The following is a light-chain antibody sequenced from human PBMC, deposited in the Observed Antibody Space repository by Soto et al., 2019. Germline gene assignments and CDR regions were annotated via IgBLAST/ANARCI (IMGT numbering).Light chain of an antibody. CDR1: QSISSY. CDR2: AAS. V-gene: IGKV1-39*01. CDR3: QQSYSTPGIT. Sequence: DIQMAQSPSSLSASGGGRVTITSRASQSISSYLNWYQQKPGKAPKLLIYAASSLQSGVPSRFSGSGSGTDFTLTISSLQPEDFATYYCQQSYSTPGITFGQGTRLEIK. J-gene: IGKJ5*01.